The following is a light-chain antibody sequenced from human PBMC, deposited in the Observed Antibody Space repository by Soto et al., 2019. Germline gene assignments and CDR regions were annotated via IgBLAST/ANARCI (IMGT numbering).Light chain of an antibody. J-gene: IGKJ1*01. Sequence: EIVLTQSPGTLSLSPGERATLSCMASQSISSSYFAWYQQKPGQAPRLLVYGVSSRATDVPDRFSGSGSGTDYTLTISRLEPEDFAVYYCQQYTDSRTFGQGTKVDIK. CDR2: GVS. V-gene: IGKV3-20*01. CDR3: QQYTDSRT. CDR1: QSISSSY.